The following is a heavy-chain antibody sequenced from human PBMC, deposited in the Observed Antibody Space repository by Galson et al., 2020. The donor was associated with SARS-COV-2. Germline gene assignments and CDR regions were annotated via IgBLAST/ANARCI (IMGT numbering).Heavy chain of an antibody. V-gene: IGHV3-21*01. CDR2: ISSSRSYI. CDR3: ARDRRYQIWGYSSSNEDWFDP. Sequence: SCAASGFTFSSYSMNWVRQAPGKGLEWVSSISSSRSYIYYADSVKGRFTISRDNAKNSLYLQMNSLRAEDTAVYYCARDRRYQIWGYSSSNEDWFDPWGQGTLVTVSS. D-gene: IGHD6-6*01. CDR1: GFTFSSYS. J-gene: IGHJ5*02.